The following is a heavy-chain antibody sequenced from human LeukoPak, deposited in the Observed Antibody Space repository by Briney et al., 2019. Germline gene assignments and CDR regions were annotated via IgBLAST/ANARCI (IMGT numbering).Heavy chain of an antibody. CDR3: AKERDYGPADY. CDR1: GFIFNRHA. D-gene: IGHD4/OR15-4a*01. CDR2: LSGSGGST. V-gene: IGHV3-23*01. J-gene: IGHJ4*02. Sequence: PGGSLRLSCAASGFIFNRHAMSWVRQAPGKGLEWVSGLSGSGGSTDYADSVKGRFTVSRDNSKNTLFLQMNSLRAEDTAIYYWAKERDYGPADYWGQGTLVTVSS.